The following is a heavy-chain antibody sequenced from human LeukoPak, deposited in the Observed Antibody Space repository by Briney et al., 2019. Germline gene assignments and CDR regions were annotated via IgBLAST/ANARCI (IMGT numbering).Heavy chain of an antibody. Sequence: PGGSLRLSCAASGFTFSSYAMHWVRQAPGKGLEWVAVISYDGSNKYYADSVKGRFTISRDSSKNTLYLQMNSLRAEDTAVYYCARDSGVLRYFDWSWFDYWGQGTLVTVSS. D-gene: IGHD3-9*01. CDR3: ARDSGVLRYFDWSWFDY. CDR2: ISYDGSNK. V-gene: IGHV3-30-3*01. J-gene: IGHJ4*02. CDR1: GFTFSSYA.